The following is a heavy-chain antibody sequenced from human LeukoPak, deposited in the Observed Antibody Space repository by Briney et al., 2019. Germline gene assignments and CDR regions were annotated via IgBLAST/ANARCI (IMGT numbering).Heavy chain of an antibody. CDR1: RFIFSNYW. J-gene: IGHJ3*01. CDR3: ARDQGMVNDAFDV. Sequence: GGSLRLSCAASRFIFSNYWMSWVRQAPGKGLEWVANIKQDGSDKYYVDSVKGRFTISRDNAKNSLYLQMNSLRAEDTAVYYCARDQGMVNDAFDVWGQGTLVTVSS. CDR2: IKQDGSDK. V-gene: IGHV3-7*03. D-gene: IGHD4/OR15-4a*01.